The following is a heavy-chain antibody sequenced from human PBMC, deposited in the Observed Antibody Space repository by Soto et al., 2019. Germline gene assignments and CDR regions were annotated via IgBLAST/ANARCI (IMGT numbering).Heavy chain of an antibody. Sequence: PXQTLSLTWVISGYSVSSNSAAWNLIRQSPSRGLEWLGSTYYRSKWNSDYAVSVKSRIIINPDTSKNQVSLQLNSVTPEDTAVYYCARVPITMVRGVIVKYNYHGMDVWGQGTTVTVSS. D-gene: IGHD3-10*01. CDR2: TYYRSKWNS. CDR1: GYSVSSNSAA. CDR3: ARVPITMVRGVIVKYNYHGMDV. V-gene: IGHV6-1*01. J-gene: IGHJ6*02.